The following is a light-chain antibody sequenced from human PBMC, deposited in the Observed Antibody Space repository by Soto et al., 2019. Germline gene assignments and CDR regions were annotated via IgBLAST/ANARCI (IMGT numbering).Light chain of an antibody. CDR2: GAS. V-gene: IGKV3-20*01. CDR1: QGVTSSY. CDR3: QQYISWPLT. J-gene: IGKJ4*01. Sequence: EIVLTQSPGTLSLSPGERATLSCRASQGVTSSYLAWYQQKPGQAPRLLIYGASIRATGIPDRFSGSGSGSEFTLTISSLQSEDFAVYFCQQYISWPLTFGGGTKAEIK.